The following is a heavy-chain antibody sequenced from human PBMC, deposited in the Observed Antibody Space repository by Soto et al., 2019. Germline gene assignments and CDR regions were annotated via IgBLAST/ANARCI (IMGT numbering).Heavy chain of an antibody. V-gene: IGHV3-23*01. CDR2: ITGSGGSA. J-gene: IGHJ4*02. CDR3: AIASVTRIRGEPPAH. CDR1: GIIFSAFA. D-gene: IGHD3-10*01. Sequence: GGSLRLSCTASGIIFSAFAMSWVRQAPGKGLEWVSGITGSGGSANYADSVKGRFTIFRDNSKDTLYLQMHSLGVDDTAIYYCAIASVTRIRGEPPAHWGQGTLVTVSS.